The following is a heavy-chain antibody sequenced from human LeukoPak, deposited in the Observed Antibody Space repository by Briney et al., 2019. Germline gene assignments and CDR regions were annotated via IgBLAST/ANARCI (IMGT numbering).Heavy chain of an antibody. CDR3: AIGQVGYYFYGLDV. CDR1: GYTFTSYD. Sequence: ASVKVSCKASGYTFTSYDINWVRQATGQGLEWMGWMNPNSGNTGYTQKFQGRVTMTRNTSISTAYMELRSLRSEDTAVYYCAIGQVGYYFYGLDVWGQGTTVTVSS. V-gene: IGHV1-8*01. J-gene: IGHJ6*02. CDR2: MNPNSGNT.